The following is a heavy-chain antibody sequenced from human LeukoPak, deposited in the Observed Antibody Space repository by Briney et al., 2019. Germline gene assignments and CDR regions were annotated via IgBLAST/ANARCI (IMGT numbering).Heavy chain of an antibody. CDR1: GFIFSTYN. D-gene: IGHD3-22*01. Sequence: GGSLRLSFAASGFIFSTYNMNWVRQSPGKGLEWISSVSSSSSYIYYIDSVKGRFTISRDNAKNSLYLQMNSLRAEDTAVYYCARDKSSGALGYWGQGTLVTVSS. CDR2: VSSSSSYI. J-gene: IGHJ4*02. CDR3: ARDKSSGALGY. V-gene: IGHV3-21*01.